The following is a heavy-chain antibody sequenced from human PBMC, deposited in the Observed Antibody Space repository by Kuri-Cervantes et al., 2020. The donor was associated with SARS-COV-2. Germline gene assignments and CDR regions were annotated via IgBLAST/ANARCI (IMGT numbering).Heavy chain of an antibody. CDR3: ARESRDAYNLGSFDL. V-gene: IGHV3-33*08. Sequence: GESLKISCAASGFTFSSYGMHWVRQAPGKGLEWVAVIWYDGSNKYYADSVKGRFTISRDNSKNTLYLQMNSLRDEDTAVYYCARESRDAYNLGSFDLWGRGTLVTVSS. CDR2: IWYDGSNK. CDR1: GFTFSSYG. D-gene: IGHD5-24*01. J-gene: IGHJ2*01.